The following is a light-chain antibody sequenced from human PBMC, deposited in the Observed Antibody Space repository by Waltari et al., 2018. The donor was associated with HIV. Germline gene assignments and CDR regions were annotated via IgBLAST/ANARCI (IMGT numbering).Light chain of an antibody. Sequence: SYVLPQSPSVSVAPGQTARLTCAANAIGSKSVHWYQQKPGQAPVLLVYDDSDRPSGIPERFSGSNSGNAATLTISRVEVGDEADYFCQVWETSSDLRLWVFGGGSRLTVL. CDR2: DDS. J-gene: IGLJ3*02. CDR3: QVWETSSDLRLWV. V-gene: IGLV3-21*02. CDR1: AIGSKS.